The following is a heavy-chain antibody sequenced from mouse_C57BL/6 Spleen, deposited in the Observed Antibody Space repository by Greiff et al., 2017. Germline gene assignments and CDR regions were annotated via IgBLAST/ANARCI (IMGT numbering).Heavy chain of an antibody. Sequence: QVQLQQPGAELVKPGASVKLSCKASGYTFTSYWMHWVKQRPGQGLEWIGMIHPNSGSTNYNEKFKSKDTLTVDKSSSTAYMQLSSLTSEDSAVYYCARSVITTVVAPFDYWGQGTTLTVSS. J-gene: IGHJ2*01. CDR1: GYTFTSYW. V-gene: IGHV1-64*01. D-gene: IGHD1-1*01. CDR2: IHPNSGST. CDR3: ARSVITTVVAPFDY.